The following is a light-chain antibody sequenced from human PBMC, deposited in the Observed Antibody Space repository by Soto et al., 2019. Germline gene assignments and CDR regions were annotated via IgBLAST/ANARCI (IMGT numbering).Light chain of an antibody. J-gene: IGKJ4*01. Sequence: EIVLTQSPATLALSPGDRATLSCRASQSVGRYLAWYQQKVGQAPRLLIYEAAARATGIPARFSGSGSGTDFTLTISSLDPEDLAVYYCQQRSTWPLTFGGGTKVEIK. CDR1: QSVGRY. CDR3: QQRSTWPLT. V-gene: IGKV3-11*01. CDR2: EAA.